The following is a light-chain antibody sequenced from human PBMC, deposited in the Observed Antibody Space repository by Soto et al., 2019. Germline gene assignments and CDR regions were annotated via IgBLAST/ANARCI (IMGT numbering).Light chain of an antibody. J-gene: IGKJ5*01. V-gene: IGKV3-11*01. CDR3: QQRSNWPIT. CDR2: DAS. Sequence: EVVVTQSPATLSLSPGERATLSCRASQSVGISLAWYQQKPGQGPRLLMYDASNRATGIPARFSGSGSGTDFTLTISSLEPEDFAIYICQQRSNWPITFGQGTRLEIK. CDR1: QSVGIS.